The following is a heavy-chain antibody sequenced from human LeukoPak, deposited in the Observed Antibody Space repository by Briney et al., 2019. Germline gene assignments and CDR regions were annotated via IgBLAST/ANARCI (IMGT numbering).Heavy chain of an antibody. CDR1: GFTFSSYE. J-gene: IGHJ4*02. CDR2: ISSSGRTL. CDR3: ARDRPLHYFDY. Sequence: PGGSLRLSCAASGFTFSSYEVNWVRQAPGKGLEWVSYISSSGRTLYYADSVKGRFTISRDNAKNSLYLQMNSLRAEDTAVYYCARDRPLHYFDYWGQGTLVTVSS. V-gene: IGHV3-48*03.